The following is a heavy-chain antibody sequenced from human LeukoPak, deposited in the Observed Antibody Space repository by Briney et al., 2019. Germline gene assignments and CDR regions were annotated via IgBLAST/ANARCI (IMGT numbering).Heavy chain of an antibody. J-gene: IGHJ4*02. Sequence: PGGSLRLSCAASGFTFSSYGMHWVRQAPGKGLEWVAFIRYDGSNKYYADSVKGRFTISRDNSKNTLYLQMNGLRAEDTAVYYCAKDRGRYCSGGSCYTTHYFDYWGQGTLVTVSS. V-gene: IGHV3-30*02. D-gene: IGHD2-15*01. CDR1: GFTFSSYG. CDR2: IRYDGSNK. CDR3: AKDRGRYCSGGSCYTTHYFDY.